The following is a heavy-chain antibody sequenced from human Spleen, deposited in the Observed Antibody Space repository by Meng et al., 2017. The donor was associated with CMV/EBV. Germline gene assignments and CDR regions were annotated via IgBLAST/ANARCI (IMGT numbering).Heavy chain of an antibody. Sequence: GGSLRLSCAASGFTFSSYSMNWVRQAPGKGLEWVSSISSSSSYIYYADSVKGRFTVSRDNAKNTLYLQVNSLRAEDTAVYYCARDLPYCDSIKCFGEGVLDSWGQGSLVTVSS. J-gene: IGHJ4*02. D-gene: IGHD2/OR15-2a*01. CDR3: ARDLPYCDSIKCFGEGVLDS. CDR1: GFTFSSYS. V-gene: IGHV3-21*01. CDR2: ISSSSSYI.